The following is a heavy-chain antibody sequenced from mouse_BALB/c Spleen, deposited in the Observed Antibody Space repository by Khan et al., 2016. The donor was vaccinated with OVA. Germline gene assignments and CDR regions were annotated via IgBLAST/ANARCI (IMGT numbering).Heavy chain of an antibody. V-gene: IGHV3-2*02. CDR1: GYSITSDYA. J-gene: IGHJ4*01. CDR3: ARDGSRHSYAMDY. D-gene: IGHD2-3*01. CDR2: ISSSGST. Sequence: EVELVESGPGLVKPSQSLSLTCTVTGYSITSDYAWNWIRQFPGNKLEWMGYISSSGSTNYNPALKSRISITRDTSKNQFFLQLNSVTTEDTATYYCARDGSRHSYAMDYWGQGTSVTVSS.